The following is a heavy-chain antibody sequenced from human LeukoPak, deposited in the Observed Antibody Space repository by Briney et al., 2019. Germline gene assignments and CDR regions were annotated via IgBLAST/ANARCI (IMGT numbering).Heavy chain of an antibody. Sequence: GASVKVSCKASGYTFTGYYMHWVRQAPGQGLEWMGWINPNSGGTNYAQKFQGRVTMTRDTSISTAYMELSRLRSDDTAVYYCASNLWGITGTTVYYMDVWGQGTTVTVSS. V-gene: IGHV1-2*02. J-gene: IGHJ6*03. CDR2: INPNSGGT. CDR1: GYTFTGYY. D-gene: IGHD1-7*01. CDR3: ASNLWGITGTTVYYMDV.